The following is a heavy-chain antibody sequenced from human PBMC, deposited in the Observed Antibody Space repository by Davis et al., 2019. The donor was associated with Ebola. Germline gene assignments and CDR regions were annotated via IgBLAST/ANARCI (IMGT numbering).Heavy chain of an antibody. J-gene: IGHJ3*02. Sequence: GESLKISCQDSGNSFSSHWIGWVRQMPGKGLEWMGIIFTGDSDTRYRPSFRGQVTISADKSFKTAFPQWSSLKASDTARYYCATLRRTITGMDDGFDIWGQGTMVTVSS. CDR2: IFTGDSDT. V-gene: IGHV5-51*01. CDR1: GNSFSSHW. CDR3: ATLRRTITGMDDGFDI. D-gene: IGHD1-20*01.